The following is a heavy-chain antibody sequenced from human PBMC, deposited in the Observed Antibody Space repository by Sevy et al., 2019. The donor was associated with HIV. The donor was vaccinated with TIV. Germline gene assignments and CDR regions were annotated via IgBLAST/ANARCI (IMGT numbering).Heavy chain of an antibody. V-gene: IGHV3-23*01. CDR3: AKDGFKPSVGDENYYYYYMDV. CDR1: GFTFSSYA. CDR2: ISGSGGST. D-gene: IGHD3-16*01. Sequence: GESVKISCAASGFTFSSYAMSWVRQAPGKGLEWVSAISGSGGSTYYADSVKGRFTISRDNSKNTLYLQMNSLRAEDTAVYYCAKDGFKPSVGDENYYYYYMDVWGKGTTVTVSS. J-gene: IGHJ6*03.